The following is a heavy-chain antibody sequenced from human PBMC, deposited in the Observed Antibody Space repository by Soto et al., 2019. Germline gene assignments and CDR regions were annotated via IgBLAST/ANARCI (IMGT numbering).Heavy chain of an antibody. CDR1: EGTFSNYT. CDR2: VIPLVSIT. V-gene: IGHV1-69*02. Sequence: QVQLVQSGPEVKKPGSSVKVSCKVSEGTFSNYTITWVRQAPGEGLQWMGRVIPLVSITNYAEKFQDRVLITADKSTNTAYLELRSLKSEDTAVYYCARAPIRITLARAVPVMDYWGQGTLVSVSS. CDR3: ARAPIRITLARAVPVMDY. D-gene: IGHD3-10*01. J-gene: IGHJ4*02.